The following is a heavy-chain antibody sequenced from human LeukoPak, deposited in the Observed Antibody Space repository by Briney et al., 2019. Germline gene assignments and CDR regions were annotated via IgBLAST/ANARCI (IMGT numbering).Heavy chain of an antibody. CDR3: ARFGYYDSSGYYLFDY. J-gene: IGHJ4*02. D-gene: IGHD3-22*01. CDR2: INPNSGGT. V-gene: IGHV1-2*02. CDR1: GYTFTGYY. Sequence: ASAKVSCKASGYTFTGYYMHWVRQAPGQGLGWMGWINPNSGGTNYAQKFQGRVTMTRDTSISTAYMELSRLRSDDTAVYYCARFGYYDSSGYYLFDYWGQGTLVTVSS.